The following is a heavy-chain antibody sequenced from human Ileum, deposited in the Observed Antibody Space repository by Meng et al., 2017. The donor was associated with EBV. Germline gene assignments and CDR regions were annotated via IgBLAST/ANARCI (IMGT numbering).Heavy chain of an antibody. CDR1: GYSISSTNW. D-gene: IGHD3-22*01. CDR2: IYYSGST. CDR3: ARNVPGTSAYYD. V-gene: IGHV4-28*01. J-gene: IGHJ4*02. Sequence: QSQLQEPGPRLVKPSDTLSLPCAVSGYSISSTNWWGWIRQPPGKGLEWIGYIYYSGSTSYNPSLKSRVTISVDTSKNQFSLNLNSVTAVDTAVYYCARNVPGTSAYYDWGQGTLVTVSS.